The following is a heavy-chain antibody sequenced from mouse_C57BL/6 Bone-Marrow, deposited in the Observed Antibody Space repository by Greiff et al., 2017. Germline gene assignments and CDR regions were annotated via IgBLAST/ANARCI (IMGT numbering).Heavy chain of an antibody. CDR2: INPSSGYT. J-gene: IGHJ1*03. D-gene: IGHD1-1*01. CDR3: DYGSSYPYWYFDV. Sequence: QVQLQQSGAELAKPGASVKLSCKASGYTFTSYWMHWVKQRPGQGLEWIGYINPSSGYTKYNQKFKDKATLTADKSSSTAYMHLSSLTYEDSAVYYCDYGSSYPYWYFDVWGTGTTVTVSS. CDR1: GYTFTSYW. V-gene: IGHV1-7*01.